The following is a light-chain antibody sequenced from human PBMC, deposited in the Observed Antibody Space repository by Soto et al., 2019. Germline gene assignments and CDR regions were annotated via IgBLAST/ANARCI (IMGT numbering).Light chain of an antibody. V-gene: IGKV1-12*01. CDR2: SAS. J-gene: IGKJ1*01. Sequence: DIQMTQSPSSVSASVGDRVTINCRASQAISSWLAWYQQKPGRAPKVLIHSASRLESGVPSRFRGSGSGKDFTLTITSLQPEDLGTYYCQQAISLPWTFGQGTKVEI. CDR3: QQAISLPWT. CDR1: QAISSW.